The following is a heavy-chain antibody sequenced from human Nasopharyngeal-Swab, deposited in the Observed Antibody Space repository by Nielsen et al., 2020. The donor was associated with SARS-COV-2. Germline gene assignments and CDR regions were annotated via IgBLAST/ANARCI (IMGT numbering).Heavy chain of an antibody. CDR2: ISSRGDRT. Sequence: SCTPSGFTFSDYAMKWVRLAPGKGLEWVASISSRGDRTYYGDSVKGRFTIFRENYKNTLYLQLNSLRAEDTARYYCARFSRCDDDCPSDYWGQGTLVTVSS. CDR3: ARFSRCDDDCPSDY. V-gene: IGHV3-23*01. CDR1: GFTFSDYA. J-gene: IGHJ4*02. D-gene: IGHD2-21*02.